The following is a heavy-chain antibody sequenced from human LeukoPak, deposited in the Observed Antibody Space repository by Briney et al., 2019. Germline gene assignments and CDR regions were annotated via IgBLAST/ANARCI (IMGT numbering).Heavy chain of an antibody. CDR1: LGSTTSGDYY. Sequence: PSETLSLTCTHSLGSTTSGDYYWSWIRQPPGKGLEWIGYIYYSGSTYYNPSLKSRVTMSVDTSKNQFSLRLSSVTAADTAVYYCARGGYYYDSSGYYYPFDYWGQGTLVTVSS. V-gene: IGHV4-30-4*08. D-gene: IGHD3-22*01. J-gene: IGHJ4*02. CDR2: IYYSGST. CDR3: ARGGYYYDSSGYYYPFDY.